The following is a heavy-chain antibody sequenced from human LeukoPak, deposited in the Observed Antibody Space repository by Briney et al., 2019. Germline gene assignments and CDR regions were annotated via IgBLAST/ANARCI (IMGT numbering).Heavy chain of an antibody. CDR1: GFTFSTYA. D-gene: IGHD3-3*01. CDR2: ISGGGST. J-gene: IGHJ4*02. V-gene: IGHV3-23*01. CDR3: AQVAPHPITIFGIVVGELDY. Sequence: GGSLRLSCAASGFTFSTYAMTWVRQAPGKGLEWVSVISGGGSTNYADSVKGQFTISRDNSKNTLYLQMNSLRAEDTAVYYCAQVAPHPITIFGIVVGELDYWGQGSLVTVSS.